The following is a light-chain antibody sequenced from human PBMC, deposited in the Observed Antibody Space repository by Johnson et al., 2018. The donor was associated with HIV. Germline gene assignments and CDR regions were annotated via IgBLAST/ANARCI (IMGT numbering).Light chain of an antibody. CDR1: SSNIGNNY. Sequence: QSVLSQPPSVSAAPGQKVTISCSGSSSNIGNNYVSWYQQLPGTAPKLLIYDNNKRPSGIPDRFSGSKSGTSATLAITGLQPGDEADYYCGTGHTSLRGGGVFGTGTKVTVL. CDR3: GTGHTSLRGGGV. CDR2: DNN. V-gene: IGLV1-51*01. J-gene: IGLJ1*01.